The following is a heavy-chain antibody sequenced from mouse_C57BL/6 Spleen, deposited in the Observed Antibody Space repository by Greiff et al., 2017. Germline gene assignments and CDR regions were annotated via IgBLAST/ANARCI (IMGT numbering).Heavy chain of an antibody. CDR2: IDPSDSYT. D-gene: IGHD3-2*02. J-gene: IGHJ3*01. Sequence: QVQLQQSGAELVMPGASVKLSCKASGYTFTSYWMHWVKQRPGQGLEWIGEIDPSDSYTNYNQKFKGKSTLTVDKSSSTAYMQLSSLTSEDSAVYYCAREAQATSPGFAYWGQGTLVTVSA. CDR3: AREAQATSPGFAY. V-gene: IGHV1-69*01. CDR1: GYTFTSYW.